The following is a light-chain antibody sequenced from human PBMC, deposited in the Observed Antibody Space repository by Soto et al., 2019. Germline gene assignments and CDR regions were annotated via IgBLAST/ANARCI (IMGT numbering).Light chain of an antibody. J-gene: IGLJ1*01. CDR3: SSYAGSSNV. CDR2: EVN. V-gene: IGLV2-8*01. CDR1: SSDVGGYNY. Sequence: QSLLTQPPSASGSPGQSVAISCTGTSSDVGGYNYVSWYQQHPGKAPKLMIYEVNKRPSGVPDRFSGSKSSNTASLTVSGLQAEDEADYYCSSYAGSSNVFGTGTKVTVL.